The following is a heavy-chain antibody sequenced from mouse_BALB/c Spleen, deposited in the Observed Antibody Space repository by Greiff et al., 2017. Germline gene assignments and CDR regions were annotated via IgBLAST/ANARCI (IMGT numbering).Heavy chain of an antibody. J-gene: IGHJ4*01. V-gene: IGHV1-31*01. CDR1: GYSFTGYY. CDR3: ARHYYGSSYYAMDY. D-gene: IGHD1-1*01. Sequence: EVQLQQSGPELVKPGASVKISCKASGYSFTGYYMHWVKQSHVKSLEWIGRINPYNGATSYNQNFKDKASLTVDKSSSTAYMELHSLTSEDSAVYYCARHYYGSSYYAMDYWGQGTSVTVSS. CDR2: INPYNGAT.